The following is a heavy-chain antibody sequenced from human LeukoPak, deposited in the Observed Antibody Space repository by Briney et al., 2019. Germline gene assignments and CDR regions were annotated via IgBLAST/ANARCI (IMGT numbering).Heavy chain of an antibody. Sequence: ASVKVSCKTSGYTFTDYYIHWVRQAPGQGLEWMGWINPDSGYTNSAQKFQGRVTITADKSTNTAYMELSSLRSEDTAVYYCARVDPNGEQYYYDSSGYRDAFDIWGQGTMVTVSS. V-gene: IGHV1-2*02. J-gene: IGHJ3*02. CDR1: GYTFTDYY. CDR3: ARVDPNGEQYYYDSSGYRDAFDI. D-gene: IGHD3-22*01. CDR2: INPDSGYT.